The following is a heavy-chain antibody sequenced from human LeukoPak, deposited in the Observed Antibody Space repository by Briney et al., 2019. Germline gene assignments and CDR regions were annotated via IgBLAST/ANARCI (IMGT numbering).Heavy chain of an antibody. CDR1: GYTFTSYD. CDR3: APDRPLEWP. J-gene: IGHJ5*02. V-gene: IGHV1-8*02. D-gene: IGHD3-3*01. CDR2: MNPNSGNT. Sequence: ASVKVSCKASGYTFTSYDINWVRQATGQGLEWMGWMNPNSGNTSYAQKFQGRVTMTRDTSTSTVYMELSSLRSEDTAVYYCAPDRPLEWPWGQGTLVTVSS.